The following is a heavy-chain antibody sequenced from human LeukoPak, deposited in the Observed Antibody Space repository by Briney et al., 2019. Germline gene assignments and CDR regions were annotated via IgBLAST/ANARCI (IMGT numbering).Heavy chain of an antibody. CDR1: GFTFSSYG. CDR3: ARDPGSDGSGILDY. D-gene: IGHD3-10*01. CDR2: IWYDGSNK. Sequence: GGSLRLSCAASGFTFSSYGMHWVRQAPGKGLEWVAVIWYDGSNKYYADSVKGRFTISRDNSKNTLYLQMNSLRAEDTAVYYCARDPGSDGSGILDYWGQGTLVTVSS. V-gene: IGHV3-33*01. J-gene: IGHJ4*02.